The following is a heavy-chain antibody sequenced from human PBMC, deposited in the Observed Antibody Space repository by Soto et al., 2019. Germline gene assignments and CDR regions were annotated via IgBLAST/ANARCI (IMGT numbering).Heavy chain of an antibody. D-gene: IGHD6-25*01. CDR3: ARDHLSKSRGFYYYYMDV. CDR2: INSDGSST. Sequence: GGSLRLSCAASGFTFSSYWMHWVRQAPGKGLVWVSRINSDGSSTSYADSVKGRFTISRDNAKNTLYLQMNSLRAEDTAVYYCARDHLSKSRGFYYYYMDVWGKGTTVTVSS. V-gene: IGHV3-74*01. J-gene: IGHJ6*03. CDR1: GFTFSSYW.